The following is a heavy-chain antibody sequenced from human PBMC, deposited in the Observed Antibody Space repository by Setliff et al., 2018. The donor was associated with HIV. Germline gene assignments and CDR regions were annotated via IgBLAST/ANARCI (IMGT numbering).Heavy chain of an antibody. J-gene: IGHJ6*02. V-gene: IGHV4-34*01. D-gene: IGHD5-18*01. CDR2: FHYSGST. Sequence: TSETLSLTCAVYGGSSTTYYWSWIRQPPGKGLEWIGSFHYSGSTSYNPSLKSRVAISVDTSKSQFSLKMTSVTAADTAVYYCARGLSVYSYANVYYYHGMDVWGQGTRSPSP. CDR3: ARGLSVYSYANVYYYHGMDV. CDR1: GGSSTTYY.